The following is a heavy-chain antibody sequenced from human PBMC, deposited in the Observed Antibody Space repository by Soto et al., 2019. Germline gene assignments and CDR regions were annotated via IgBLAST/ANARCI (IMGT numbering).Heavy chain of an antibody. D-gene: IGHD3-10*01. CDR2: IYSGGST. V-gene: IGHV3-66*01. J-gene: IGHJ1*01. Sequence: SLRLSCAASGFTVSSNYMSWVRQAPGKGLEWVSVIYSGGSTYYADSVKGRFTISRDNSKNTLYLQMNSLRAEDTAVYYCARDLVRGLYPEYFQYWGQGTLVTVSS. CDR1: GFTVSSNY. CDR3: ARDLVRGLYPEYFQY.